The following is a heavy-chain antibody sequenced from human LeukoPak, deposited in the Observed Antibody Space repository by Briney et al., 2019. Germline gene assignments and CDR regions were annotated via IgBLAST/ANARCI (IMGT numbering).Heavy chain of an antibody. D-gene: IGHD2-15*01. CDR2: ISYDGSIN. J-gene: IGHJ4*02. CDR3: ARDRRYCGGGSCYFDYFFDY. Sequence: GRSLRLSCAASGFNFNSYAVHWVRQAPGKGLEWVAVISYDGSINFYAVSVKGRFTISRDNSKNTLYLQMNSLRAEDSALYFCARDRRYCGGGSCYFDYFFDYWGQGTLVTVSS. V-gene: IGHV3-30-3*01. CDR1: GFNFNSYA.